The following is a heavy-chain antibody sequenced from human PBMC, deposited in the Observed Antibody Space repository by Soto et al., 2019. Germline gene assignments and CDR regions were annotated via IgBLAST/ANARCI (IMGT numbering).Heavy chain of an antibody. CDR2: ISGSGGST. J-gene: IGHJ3*02. Sequence: SLRLSCAASGFTFSSYAMCWVRQAPGKGLEWVSAISGSGGSTYYADSVKGRFTISRDNSKNTLYLQMNSLRAEDTAVYYCAKDLRHCSSTSCYGPDAFDIWGQGTMVTVPS. CDR3: AKDLRHCSSTSCYGPDAFDI. D-gene: IGHD2-2*01. V-gene: IGHV3-23*01. CDR1: GFTFSSYA.